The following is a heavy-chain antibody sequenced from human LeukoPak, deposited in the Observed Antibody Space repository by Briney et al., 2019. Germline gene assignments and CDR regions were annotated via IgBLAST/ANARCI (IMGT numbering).Heavy chain of an antibody. V-gene: IGHV3-30-3*01. CDR3: ARDASPKGKFDY. D-gene: IGHD4-23*01. J-gene: IGHJ4*02. Sequence: GGSLRLSCAASGFTFSSYAMHWVRQAPGKGLEWVAVISYDGSNKYYADSVKGRFTISRDNSKNTLYLQMNSLRAEDTAVYYCARDASPKGKFDYWGQGTLVTLSS. CDR2: ISYDGSNK. CDR1: GFTFSSYA.